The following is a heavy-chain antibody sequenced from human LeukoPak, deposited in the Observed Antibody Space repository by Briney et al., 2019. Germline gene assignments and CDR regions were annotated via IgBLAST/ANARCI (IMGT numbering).Heavy chain of an antibody. V-gene: IGHV1-18*01. CDR3: ARGRKMATIKPFDY. CDR2: ISAYNGNT. Sequence: ASVKVSCKASGYTFTSYGISWVRQAPGQGLEWMGWISAYNGNTNYAQKLQGRVTMTRNTSISTAYMELSSLRSEDTAVYYCARGRKMATIKPFDYWGQGTLVTVSS. D-gene: IGHD5-24*01. CDR1: GYTFTSYG. J-gene: IGHJ4*02.